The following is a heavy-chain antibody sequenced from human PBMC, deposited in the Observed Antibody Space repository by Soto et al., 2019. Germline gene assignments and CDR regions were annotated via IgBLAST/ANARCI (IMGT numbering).Heavy chain of an antibody. J-gene: IGHJ4*02. V-gene: IGHV3-7*01. CDR2: IKEDGSEI. CDR1: EFNVMSYW. D-gene: IGHD3-16*01. Sequence: GGSLRLSCAVSEFNVMSYWMSWVRQAPGKGLEWVASIKEDGSEIYYLQSVRGRFTISRDSAGNALHLAMNYLSAEDTGVYFCARDIGFDYVNRGQGT. CDR3: ARDIGFDYVN.